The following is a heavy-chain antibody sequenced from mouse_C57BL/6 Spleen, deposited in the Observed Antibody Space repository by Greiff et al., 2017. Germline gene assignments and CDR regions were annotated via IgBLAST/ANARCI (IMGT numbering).Heavy chain of an antibody. CDR2: ISSGGSYT. Sequence: EVQLVESGGDLVKPGGSLKLSCAASGFTFSSYGMSWVRQTPDKRLEWVATISSGGSYTYYPDSVKGRFTISRDNAKNTLYQQMSSLKSEDTAMYYCARHETYYSNLSYFDYWGQGTTLTVSS. CDR3: ARHETYYSNLSYFDY. V-gene: IGHV5-6*01. D-gene: IGHD2-5*01. CDR1: GFTFSSYG. J-gene: IGHJ2*01.